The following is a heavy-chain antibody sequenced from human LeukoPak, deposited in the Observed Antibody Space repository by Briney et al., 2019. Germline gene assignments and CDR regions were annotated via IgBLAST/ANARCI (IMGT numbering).Heavy chain of an antibody. J-gene: IGHJ4*02. Sequence: SETLSLTCTVSGGSISSYYWSWIRQPPGKGLEWIGYIYTSGSTNYNPSLKSRVTISVDTSKNQFSLKLSSVTTADTAVYYCARTVPATATGFDYWGQGTLVTVSS. CDR2: IYTSGST. V-gene: IGHV4-4*09. CDR1: GGSISSYY. CDR3: ARTVPATATGFDY. D-gene: IGHD2-2*01.